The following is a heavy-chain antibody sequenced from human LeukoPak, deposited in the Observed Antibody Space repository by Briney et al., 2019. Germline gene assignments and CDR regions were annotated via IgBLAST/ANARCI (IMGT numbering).Heavy chain of an antibody. CDR2: MNPNSGNT. Sequence: ASVKVSCKASGYTFTSYDINWVRQATGQGLEWMGWMNPNSGNTGYAQKFQGRVTMTRNTSISTAYMELSSLRSEDTAVYYCAREDLAAEMGAFDIWGQGTMVTVSS. CDR3: AREDLAAEMGAFDI. CDR1: GYTFTSYD. V-gene: IGHV1-8*01. D-gene: IGHD6-13*01. J-gene: IGHJ3*02.